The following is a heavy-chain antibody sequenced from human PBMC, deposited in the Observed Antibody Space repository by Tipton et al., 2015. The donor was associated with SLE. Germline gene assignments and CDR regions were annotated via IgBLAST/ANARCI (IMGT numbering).Heavy chain of an antibody. J-gene: IGHJ6*03. CDR3: AKRDLVRGVSWNYFYMDV. CDR1: GFSFRSYG. CDR2: IRYDGSNE. V-gene: IGHV3-30*02. Sequence: SLRLSCAASGFSFRSYGMHWVRQAPGKGLEWVAFIRYDGSNEVYADSVKGRFTISRDNSTDQVFLQMNSLRVEDTAVYYCAKRDLVRGVSWNYFYMDVWGKGTTVIVS. D-gene: IGHD3-10*01.